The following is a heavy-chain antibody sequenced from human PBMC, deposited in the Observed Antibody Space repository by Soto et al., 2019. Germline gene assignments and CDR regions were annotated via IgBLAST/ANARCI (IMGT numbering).Heavy chain of an antibody. J-gene: IGHJ5*02. D-gene: IGHD2-8*02. CDR1: GGSISSGGYS. V-gene: IGHV4-30-2*01. CDR2: IYHSGST. CDR3: AGYWDWFDP. Sequence: SETLSLTCTVSGGSISSGGYSWSWIRQPPGKGLEWIGYIYHSGSTYYNPSLKSRVTISVDRSKNQFSLKLSSVTAADTAVYHCAGYWDWFDPWGQGTLVTVSS.